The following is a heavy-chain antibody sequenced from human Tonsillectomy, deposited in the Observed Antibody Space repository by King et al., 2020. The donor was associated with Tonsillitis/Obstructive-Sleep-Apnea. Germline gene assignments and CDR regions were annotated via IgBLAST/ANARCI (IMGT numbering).Heavy chain of an antibody. CDR3: ARDYYDSSGYYHGYFQH. CDR1: GYTFTSYD. CDR2: SRPYDGDT. J-gene: IGHJ1*01. Sequence: QLVQSGAEVNKPGASVKVSCKASGYTFTSYDITWVRQAPGQGLEWMGWSRPYDGDTNYAQKLQGRVTMTSDTSTTTAYMELRSLRSDDTAVYYCARDYYDSSGYYHGYFQHWGQGTLVTVSS. V-gene: IGHV1-18*01. D-gene: IGHD3-22*01.